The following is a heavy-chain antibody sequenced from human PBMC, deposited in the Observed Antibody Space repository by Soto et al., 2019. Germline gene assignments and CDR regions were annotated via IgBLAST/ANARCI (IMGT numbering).Heavy chain of an antibody. CDR3: ARVTGTTLSNWFDP. CDR2: IYYSGST. J-gene: IGHJ5*02. CDR1: GGSISSYY. V-gene: IGHV4-59*01. Sequence: PSETLSLTCTVSGGSISSYYWIWIRQPPGKGLEWIGYIYYSGSTNYNPSLKSRVTISVDTSKNQFSLKLSSVTAADTAVYYCARVTGTTLSNWFDPWGQGTLVTVSS. D-gene: IGHD1-7*01.